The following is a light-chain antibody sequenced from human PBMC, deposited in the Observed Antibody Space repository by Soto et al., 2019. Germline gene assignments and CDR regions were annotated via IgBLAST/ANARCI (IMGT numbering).Light chain of an antibody. CDR2: EVS. J-gene: IGKJ1*01. CDR1: QSLLYTDGNTY. Sequence: VMTQSPLSLPVTLGQPASISCRSSQSLLYTDGNTYLSWFQQRPGQSPRRLIYEVSNRDSGVPDRFSGSGSGTDFTLKISRVEAEDVGVYYCMQGSYWPRTFGQGTKVDI. V-gene: IGKV2-30*01. CDR3: MQGSYWPRT.